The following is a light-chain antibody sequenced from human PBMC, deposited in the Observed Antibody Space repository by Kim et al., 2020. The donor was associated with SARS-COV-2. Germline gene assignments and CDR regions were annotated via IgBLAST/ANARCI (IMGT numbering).Light chain of an antibody. CDR1: QSVSSSY. Sequence: LSPGERATLSCRASQSVSSSYLAWYQQKPGQAPRLLIYGASSRATGIPDRFSGSGSGTDFTLTISRLEPEDFAVYYCQQYGSSPLTFGGGTKVDIK. V-gene: IGKV3-20*01. CDR3: QQYGSSPLT. CDR2: GAS. J-gene: IGKJ4*01.